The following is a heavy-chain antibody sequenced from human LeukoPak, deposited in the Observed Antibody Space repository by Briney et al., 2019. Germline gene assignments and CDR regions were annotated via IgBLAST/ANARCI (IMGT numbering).Heavy chain of an antibody. CDR2: INPNSGGT. Sequence: ASVKVSCKASGYTFTGYYMHWVRQAPGQGLEWMGWINPNSGGTNYAQKFQGRVTMTTDTSTSTAYMELRSLRSDDTAVYYCARVLLYDYVWGSYRPQNDYWGQGTLVTVSS. J-gene: IGHJ4*02. D-gene: IGHD3-16*02. CDR1: GYTFTGYY. CDR3: ARVLLYDYVWGSYRPQNDY. V-gene: IGHV1-2*02.